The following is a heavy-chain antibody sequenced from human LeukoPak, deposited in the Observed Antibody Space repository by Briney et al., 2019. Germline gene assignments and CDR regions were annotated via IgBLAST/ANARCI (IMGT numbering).Heavy chain of an antibody. CDR2: ISGSGGST. V-gene: IGHV3-23*01. CDR1: GFTFSSYG. CDR3: ATANPLRYFDWLSPFDAFDI. D-gene: IGHD3-9*01. Sequence: TGGSLRLSCAASGFTFSSYGMSWVRQAPGKGLEWVSAISGSGGSTYYADSVKGRFTISRDNSKNTLYLHMNSLRAEDTAVYYCATANPLRYFDWLSPFDAFDIWGQGTMVTVSS. J-gene: IGHJ3*02.